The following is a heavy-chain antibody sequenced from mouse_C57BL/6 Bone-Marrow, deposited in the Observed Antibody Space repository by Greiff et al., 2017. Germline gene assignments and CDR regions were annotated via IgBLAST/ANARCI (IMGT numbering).Heavy chain of an antibody. D-gene: IGHD2-4*01. Sequence: VQLQQSGAELVRPGASVTLSCKASGYTFTDYEMHWVKQTPVHGLEWIGVIDPETGGTAYNQKFKGKAILTADKSSSTAYRELRSLTSEDSAVYYCTRSHPRYDDGAYWGQGTLVTVSA. V-gene: IGHV1-15*01. CDR2: IDPETGGT. J-gene: IGHJ3*01. CDR1: GYTFTDYE. CDR3: TRSHPRYDDGAY.